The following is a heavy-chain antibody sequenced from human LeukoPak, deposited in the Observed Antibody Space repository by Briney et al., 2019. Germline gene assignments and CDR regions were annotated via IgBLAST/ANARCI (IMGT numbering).Heavy chain of an antibody. J-gene: IGHJ4*02. CDR3: AQDYSDVDSYYHPYGD. CDR2: IGGRRGGI. D-gene: IGHD3-10*01. Sequence: HPGGSLRLSCTASGFPFSNHAMTWVRQAPGKGLEWVATIGGRRGGIFYADSVEGRFTISRDDAKNALFLQMYSLRPEDTAFYYCAQDYSDVDSYYHPYGDWGQGTLVTVSS. CDR1: GFPFSNHA. V-gene: IGHV3-23*01.